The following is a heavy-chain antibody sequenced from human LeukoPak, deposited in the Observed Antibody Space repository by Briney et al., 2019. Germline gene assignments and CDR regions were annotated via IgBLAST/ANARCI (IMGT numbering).Heavy chain of an antibody. Sequence: GGSLRLSCAASGFTFSSYGMHWVRQAPGKGLEWVAVISYDGSNKYYADSVKGRFTISRDNSKNTLYLQMNSLRAEDTAVYYCAKDEDSSGYYLLSFDYWGQGTLVTVSS. J-gene: IGHJ4*02. CDR3: AKDEDSSGYYLLSFDY. CDR2: ISYDGSNK. D-gene: IGHD3-22*01. V-gene: IGHV3-30*18. CDR1: GFTFSSYG.